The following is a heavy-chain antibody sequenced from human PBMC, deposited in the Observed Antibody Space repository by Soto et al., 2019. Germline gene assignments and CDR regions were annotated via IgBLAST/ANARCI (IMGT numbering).Heavy chain of an antibody. CDR2: IIPIFGTA. V-gene: IGHV1-69*01. D-gene: IGHD6-19*01. CDR3: AGAGSGKQWLGLEPREGYYGMDV. Sequence: QVQLVQSGAEVKKPGSAVKVSCKASGGTFSSYAISWVRQAPGQGLEWLGGIIPIFGTANYAQKFQGRVTITADESTSTAYMELSSLRSEDTAVYYCAGAGSGKQWLGLEPREGYYGMDVGGQGTTVTVSS. J-gene: IGHJ6*02. CDR1: GGTFSSYA.